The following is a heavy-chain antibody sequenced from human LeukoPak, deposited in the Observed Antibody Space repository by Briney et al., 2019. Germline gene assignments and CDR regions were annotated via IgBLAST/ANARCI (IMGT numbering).Heavy chain of an antibody. CDR1: GFTFSSYG. D-gene: IGHD3-10*01. CDR2: ISYDGSNK. J-gene: IGHJ4*02. V-gene: IGHV3-30*03. CDR3: AGAQYYYGSGSPMY. Sequence: GGSLRLSCAASGFTFSSYGMHWVRQAPGKGLEWVAVISYDGSNKYYADSVKGRFTISRGNSKNTLYLQMNSLRAEDTAVYYCAGAQYYYGSGSPMYWGQGTLVTVSS.